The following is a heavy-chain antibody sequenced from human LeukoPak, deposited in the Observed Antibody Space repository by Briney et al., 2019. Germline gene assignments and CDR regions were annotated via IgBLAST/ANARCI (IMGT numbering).Heavy chain of an antibody. Sequence: ASVKVSCKASGGTFSSYAISWVRQAPGQGLEWMGGIIPIFGTANYAQKFQGRVTITADESTSTAYMELSSLRSEDTAVYYCARADYGDYWWFDPWGQGTLVTVSS. CDR3: ARADYGDYWWFDP. V-gene: IGHV1-69*13. CDR2: IIPIFGTA. J-gene: IGHJ5*02. CDR1: GGTFSSYA. D-gene: IGHD4-17*01.